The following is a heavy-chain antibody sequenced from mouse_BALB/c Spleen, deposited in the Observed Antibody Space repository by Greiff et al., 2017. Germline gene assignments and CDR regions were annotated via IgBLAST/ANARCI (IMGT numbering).Heavy chain of an antibody. CDR2: ILPGSGST. V-gene: IGHV1-9*01. Sequence: QVQLQQSGAELMKPGASVKISCKATGYTFSSYWIEWVKQRPGHGLEWIGEILPGSGSTNYNEKFKGKATFTADTSSNTAYMQLSSLTSEDSAVYYCARGGNYRYAMDYWGQGTSVTVSS. CDR1: GYTFSSYW. D-gene: IGHD2-1*01. CDR3: ARGGNYRYAMDY. J-gene: IGHJ4*01.